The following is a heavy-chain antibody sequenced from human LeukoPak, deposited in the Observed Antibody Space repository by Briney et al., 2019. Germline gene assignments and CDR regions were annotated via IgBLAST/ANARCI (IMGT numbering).Heavy chain of an antibody. CDR1: GYTFTGYD. CDR2: MNPNSGNT. J-gene: IGHJ4*02. Sequence: ASVKVSCKASGYTFTGYDISWVRQATGQGLEWMGWMNPNSGNTGYAQKFQGRVTITADESTSTAYMELSSLRSEDTAVYYCARTGSSGYYQYYFDYWGQGTLVTVSS. CDR3: ARTGSSGYYQYYFDY. D-gene: IGHD3-22*01. V-gene: IGHV1-8*03.